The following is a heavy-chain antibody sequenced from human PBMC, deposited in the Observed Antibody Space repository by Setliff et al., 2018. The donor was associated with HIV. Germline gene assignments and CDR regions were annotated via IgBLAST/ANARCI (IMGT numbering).Heavy chain of an antibody. CDR2: IIPMFDTA. V-gene: IGHV1-69*13. J-gene: IGHJ2*01. Sequence: SVKVSCKASGGSFSRSAISWVRQAPGQGLEWMGGIIPMFDTANYAERFHGRVTMTADESTSTVYMELSRLRPEDTAVYYCARDLGGDDSRYWYLDVWGRGTLVTVSS. CDR3: ARDLGGDDSRYWYLDV. D-gene: IGHD2-21*02. CDR1: GGSFSRSA.